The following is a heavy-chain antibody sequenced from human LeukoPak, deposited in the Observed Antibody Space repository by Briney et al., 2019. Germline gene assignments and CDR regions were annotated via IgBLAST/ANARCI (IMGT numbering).Heavy chain of an antibody. CDR3: AKDLAYYDSSGYPEASY. D-gene: IGHD3-22*01. Sequence: GGSLRLSCAASGFTFSNYAMNWVRQAPGKGLEWVSTISGSGGSTYYADSVKGRFTISRDNSKNTLYLQMNSLRAEDTAVYYCAKDLAYYDSSGYPEASYWGQGTLVTVSS. CDR1: GFTFSNYA. J-gene: IGHJ4*02. CDR2: ISGSGGST. V-gene: IGHV3-23*01.